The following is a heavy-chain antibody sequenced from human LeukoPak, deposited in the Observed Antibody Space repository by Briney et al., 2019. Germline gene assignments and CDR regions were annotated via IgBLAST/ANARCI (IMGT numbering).Heavy chain of an antibody. V-gene: IGHV1-2*02. J-gene: IGHJ5*02. CDR3: ARDVPDIVVVTAIPNWFDP. Sequence: ASVKVSCKASGYTFTGYYMHWVRQAPGQGLEWMGWINPNSGGTNYAQKFQGRVTMTRDTSISTAYMELGRLRSDDTAVYYCARDVPDIVVVTAIPNWFDPWGQGTLVTVSS. CDR2: INPNSGGT. D-gene: IGHD2-21*02. CDR1: GYTFTGYY.